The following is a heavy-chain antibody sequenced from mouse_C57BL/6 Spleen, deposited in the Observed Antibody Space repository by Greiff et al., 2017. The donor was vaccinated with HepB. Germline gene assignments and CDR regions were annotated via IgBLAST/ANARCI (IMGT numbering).Heavy chain of an antibody. CDR2: ISDGGSYT. V-gene: IGHV5-4*01. Sequence: EVQLQQSGGGLVKPGGSLKLSCAASGFTFSSYAMSWVRQTPEKRLEWVATISDGGSYTYYPDNVKGRFTISRDNAKNNLYLQMSHLKSEDTAMYYCARERTYYAMDYWGQGTSVTVSS. CDR3: ARERTYYAMDY. CDR1: GFTFSSYA. J-gene: IGHJ4*01.